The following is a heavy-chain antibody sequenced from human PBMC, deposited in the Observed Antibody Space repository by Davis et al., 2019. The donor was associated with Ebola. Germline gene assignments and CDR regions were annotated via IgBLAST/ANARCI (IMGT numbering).Heavy chain of an antibody. Sequence: GESLKVSCAASGFTFSSYGMHWVRQAPGKGLEWVAVIWYDGSNKYYADSVKGRFTISRDNSKNTLYLQMNSLRAEDTAVYYCARGNLQGDYYYYYGMDVWGQGTTVTVSS. CDR2: IWYDGSNK. CDR3: ARGNLQGDYYYYYGMDV. J-gene: IGHJ6*02. D-gene: IGHD1-1*01. CDR1: GFTFSSYG. V-gene: IGHV3-33*01.